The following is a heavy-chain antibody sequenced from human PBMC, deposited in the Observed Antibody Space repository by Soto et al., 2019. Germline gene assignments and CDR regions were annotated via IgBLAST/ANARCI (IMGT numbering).Heavy chain of an antibody. V-gene: IGHV1-2*02. CDR3: AGVDTAMVRIQTFDY. CDR2: INPNSGGT. J-gene: IGHJ4*02. Sequence: ASVKVSCKASGYTFTGYYMHWVRQAPGQGLEWMGWINPNSGGTNYAQKFQGRVTMTRDTSISTAYMELSRLRSDDTAVYYCAGVDTAMVRIQTFDYWGQGTLVTVSS. CDR1: GYTFTGYY. D-gene: IGHD5-18*01.